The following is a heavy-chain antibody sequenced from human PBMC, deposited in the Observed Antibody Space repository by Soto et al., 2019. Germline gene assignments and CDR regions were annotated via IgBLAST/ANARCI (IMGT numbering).Heavy chain of an antibody. CDR1: GGSFSGYY. D-gene: IGHD6-13*01. Sequence: SETLSLTCAVYGGSFSGYYWSWIRQPPGKGLEWIGEINHSGSTNHNPSLKSRVTISVDTSKNQFSLKLSSVTAADTAVYYCARRSGQQLAYGDFDYWGQGTLVTVSS. J-gene: IGHJ4*02. V-gene: IGHV4-34*01. CDR2: INHSGST. CDR3: ARRSGQQLAYGDFDY.